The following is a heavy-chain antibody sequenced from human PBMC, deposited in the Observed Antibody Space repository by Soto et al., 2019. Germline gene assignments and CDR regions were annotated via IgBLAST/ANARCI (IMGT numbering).Heavy chain of an antibody. CDR1: GYTFTSYG. CDR3: ARENYDYIWGSIYYFDY. D-gene: IGHD3-16*01. J-gene: IGHJ4*02. V-gene: IGHV1-18*01. CDR2: ISAYNGNT. Sequence: ASVKVSCKASGYTFTSYGISWVRQAPGQGLEWMGWISAYNGNTNYAQELQGRVTMTTDTSTSTAYMELRSLRSDDTAVYYCARENYDYIWGSIYYFDYWGQGTLVTVSS.